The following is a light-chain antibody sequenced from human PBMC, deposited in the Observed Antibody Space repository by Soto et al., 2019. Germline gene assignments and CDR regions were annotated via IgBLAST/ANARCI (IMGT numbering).Light chain of an antibody. J-gene: IGLJ2*01. CDR3: QSYDSSLSGYAV. V-gene: IGLV1-40*01. Sequence: QSVLTQPPSVSGAPGQRVTISCTGSSSNIGAGYDVHWYQQLPGTAPKLLIYGNSNRPSGVPDRFSGSKSGTSASLAFTGLQAEDEADYYCQSYDSSLSGYAVFGGGTKLTVL. CDR2: GNS. CDR1: SSNIGAGYD.